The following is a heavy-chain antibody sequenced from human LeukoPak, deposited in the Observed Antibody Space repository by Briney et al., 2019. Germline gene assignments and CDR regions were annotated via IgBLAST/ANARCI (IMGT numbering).Heavy chain of an antibody. V-gene: IGHV4-59*08. CDR2: IYYSGST. D-gene: IGHD3-3*01. CDR3: ASGPKTYYDFWSGYPPVGWFDP. J-gene: IGHJ5*02. Sequence: SETLSLTCTVSGGSISSYYWSWIRQPPGKGLEWIGYIYYSGSTYYNPSLKSRVTISVDTSKNQFSLKLSSVTAADTAVYYCASGPKTYYDFWSGYPPVGWFDPWGQGTLVTVSS. CDR1: GGSISSYY.